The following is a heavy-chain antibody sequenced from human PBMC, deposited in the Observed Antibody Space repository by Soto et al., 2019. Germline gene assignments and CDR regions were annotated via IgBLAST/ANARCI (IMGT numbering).Heavy chain of an antibody. V-gene: IGHV1-69*01. D-gene: IGHD6-6*01. Sequence: QVQLVQSGAEVKKPGSSVKVSCKASGGTFSSYAISWVRQAPGQGLEWMGGIIPIFGTANYAQKFQGRVTSTADESTSTAYMELSSLRSEDTAVYYCARGEYSSSSGYYYGMDVWGQGTTVTVSS. CDR1: GGTFSSYA. CDR3: ARGEYSSSSGYYYGMDV. J-gene: IGHJ6*02. CDR2: IIPIFGTA.